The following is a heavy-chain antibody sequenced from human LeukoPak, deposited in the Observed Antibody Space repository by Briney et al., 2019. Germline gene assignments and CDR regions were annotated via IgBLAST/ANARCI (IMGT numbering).Heavy chain of an antibody. J-gene: IGHJ5*02. Sequence: PGGSLRLSCAASGFTFSDYYMTWIRQAPGKGLEWVSSISPDSIFIYQADSVKGRFTISRDNAKNSLYLQMESLRVEDTAVYYCANFQTVGVKPFEHWGQGTLVTVSS. CDR2: ISPDSIFI. D-gene: IGHD1-26*01. V-gene: IGHV3-69-1*01. CDR3: ANFQTVGVKPFEH. CDR1: GFTFSDYY.